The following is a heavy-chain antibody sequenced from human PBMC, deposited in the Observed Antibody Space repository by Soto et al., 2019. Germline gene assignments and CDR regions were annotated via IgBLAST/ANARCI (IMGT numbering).Heavy chain of an antibody. CDR1: GFTFSSFA. CDR2: ISHDGRIE. Sequence: QVHLVESGGGVVQPGRSLRLSCAASGFTFSSFALHWVRQARGEGLEWVALISHDGRIENYADSVKGRFIISRDNSKNTLYMQMDSLRLEDTGVYFCARDGLPDDFRSGGYWFDPWGQGTQVTVSS. V-gene: IGHV3-30-3*01. CDR3: ARDGLPDDFRSGGYWFDP. J-gene: IGHJ5*02. D-gene: IGHD3-3*01.